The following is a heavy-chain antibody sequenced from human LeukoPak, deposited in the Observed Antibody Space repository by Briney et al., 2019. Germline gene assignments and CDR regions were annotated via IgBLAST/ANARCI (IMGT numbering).Heavy chain of an antibody. CDR1: GFTFSSYG. CDR2: ISYDGSNK. J-gene: IGHJ4*02. CDR3: ARDAISLTGNGPDY. V-gene: IGHV3-30*03. D-gene: IGHD1-20*01. Sequence: PGGSLRLSCAASGFTFSSYGMHWVRQAPGKGLEWVAVISYDGSNKYYADSVKGRFTISRDNSKNSLYLQMNSLRAEDTALYYCARDAISLTGNGPDYWGQGTLVTVSS.